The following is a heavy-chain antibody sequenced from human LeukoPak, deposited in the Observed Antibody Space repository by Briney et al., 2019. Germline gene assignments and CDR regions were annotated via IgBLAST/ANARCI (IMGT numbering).Heavy chain of an antibody. CDR2: ISSSGSTM. V-gene: IGHV3-48*03. CDR3: AELGTTMIGGV. D-gene: IGHD3-10*02. J-gene: IGHJ6*04. Sequence: GGSLGLSCAASGFTFSSYEMNWVRQAPGKGLEWVSYISSSGSTMYYADSVKGRFTISRDNAKNSLYLQMNSLRAEDTAVYYCAELGTTMIGGVWGKGTTVTISS. CDR1: GFTFSSYE.